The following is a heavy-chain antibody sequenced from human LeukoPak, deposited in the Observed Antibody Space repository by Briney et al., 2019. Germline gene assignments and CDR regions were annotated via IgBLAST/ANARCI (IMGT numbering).Heavy chain of an antibody. J-gene: IGHJ4*02. CDR1: GSTFSSYA. CDR3: AKVPFTYYDFWSGQFDY. CDR2: ISGSGGST. Sequence: GGSLRLSCAASGSTFSSYAMSWVRQAPGKGLEWVSAISGSGGSTYYADSVKGRFTISRDNSKNTLYLQMNSLRAEDTAVYYCAKVPFTYYDFWSGQFDYWGQGTLVTVSS. V-gene: IGHV3-23*01. D-gene: IGHD3-3*01.